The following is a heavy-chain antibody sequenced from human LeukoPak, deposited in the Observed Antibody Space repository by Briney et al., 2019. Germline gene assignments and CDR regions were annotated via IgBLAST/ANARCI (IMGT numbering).Heavy chain of an antibody. CDR3: TKGGRGTSTGY. J-gene: IGHJ4*02. D-gene: IGHD1-26*01. V-gene: IGHV3-15*01. Sequence: GGALRLSCVASGFSFSDAWMSWVRQAPGKGLEWVARVKSKADGGTTDYAAPVKGRFTISRDDSKNTLYLQVNSLKTEDTAVYYCTKGGRGTSTGYWGQGALVTVSS. CDR1: GFSFSDAW. CDR2: VKSKADGGTT.